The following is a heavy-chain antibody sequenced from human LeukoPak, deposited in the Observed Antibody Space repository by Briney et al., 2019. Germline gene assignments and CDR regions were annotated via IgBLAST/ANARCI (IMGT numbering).Heavy chain of an antibody. CDR2: IYYSGST. V-gene: IGHV4-31*03. CDR1: GGSISSGGYY. Sequence: SETLSLTCTVSGGSISSGGYYWRWIRQHPGKGLEWIGYIYYSGSTYYNPSLKSRVTISVDTSKNQFSLKLSSVTAADTAVYYCARVIVNYYGSGSTLFDYWGQGTLVTVSS. J-gene: IGHJ4*02. D-gene: IGHD3-10*01. CDR3: ARVIVNYYGSGSTLFDY.